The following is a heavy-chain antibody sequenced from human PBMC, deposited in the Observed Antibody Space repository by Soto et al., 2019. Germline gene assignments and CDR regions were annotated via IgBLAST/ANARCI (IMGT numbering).Heavy chain of an antibody. CDR1: AFTFSNYG. CDR3: ARGLHSLFDY. Sequence: GGSLRLYCAASAFTFSNYGMHWVRQAPGKGLEWVAVIWYDGNNKYYADSVKGRFNISRDNSNNTLYVQMTSLRAEDTAVYYCARGLHSLFDYWGQGTLVTVSS. V-gene: IGHV3-33*01. D-gene: IGHD2-21*01. CDR2: IWYDGNNK. J-gene: IGHJ4*02.